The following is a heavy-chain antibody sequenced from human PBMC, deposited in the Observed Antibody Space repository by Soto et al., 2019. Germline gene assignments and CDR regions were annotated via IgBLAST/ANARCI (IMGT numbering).Heavy chain of an antibody. CDR1: GVTLCSYA. J-gene: IGHJ4*02. D-gene: IGHD6-13*01. Sequence: GGCLRLCCAASGVTLCSYAMSGVRQAPGKGLERVSAISGSGGSTYYADSVKGRFTISRDNSKNTLYLQMNSLRAEDTAVYYCAKDPSIAVAGTLDYWGERTLVTLSS. V-gene: IGHV3-23*01. CDR3: AKDPSIAVAGTLDY. CDR2: ISGSGGST.